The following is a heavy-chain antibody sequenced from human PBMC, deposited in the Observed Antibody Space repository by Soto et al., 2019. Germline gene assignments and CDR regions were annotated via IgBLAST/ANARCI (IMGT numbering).Heavy chain of an antibody. CDR3: AKDDGEQCQIPHIDN. D-gene: IGHD6-19*01. CDR2: ISCCGGSA. CDR1: GFTFKKFA. Sequence: EVQLLESGGGVVQPGGSLRLSCVASGFTFKKFAMAWVRQAAGEGLEWVSGISCCGGSAAYADYVKGRFSIARDDSKNTVSLQLNSLRVEDTAQYYCAKDDGEQCQIPHIDNWGQGTLVTVS. J-gene: IGHJ4*02. V-gene: IGHV3-23*01.